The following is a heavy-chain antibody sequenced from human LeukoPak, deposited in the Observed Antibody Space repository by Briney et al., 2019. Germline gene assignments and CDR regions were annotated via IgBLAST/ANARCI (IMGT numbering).Heavy chain of an antibody. CDR2: IYYSGST. J-gene: IGHJ6*02. D-gene: IGHD6-19*01. CDR3: ARHRGSGYYFNYGMDV. Sequence: PSETLSLTCAVYGGSFSGYYWSWIRLPPGKGLEWIGYIYYSGSTNYNPSLKSRVTISVDTSKNHFSLKLSSVTAADTAVYYCARHRGSGYYFNYGMDVWGQGTTVTVSS. V-gene: IGHV4-59*08. CDR1: GGSFSGYY.